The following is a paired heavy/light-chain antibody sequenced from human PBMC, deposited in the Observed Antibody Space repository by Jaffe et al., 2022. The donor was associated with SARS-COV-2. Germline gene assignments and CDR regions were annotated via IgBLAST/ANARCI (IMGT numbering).Light chain of an antibody. J-gene: IGLJ3*02. CDR2: DIS. V-gene: IGLV2-23*02. Sequence: QSALTQPASLSGSPGQSITISCTGTSNDIGLSNSVSWFQQHPGKAPRLIIYDISERTSWVSDRFSASKSANTASLTISGLQTEDEAHYYCCSYSAGREPWLFGGGTKLTVL. CDR1: SNDIGLSNS. CDR3: CSYSAGREPWL.
Heavy chain of an antibody. V-gene: IGHV3-30*03. CDR2: TSNDESNK. J-gene: IGHJ6*02. CDR3: THGGREALPGVGPAGGLDV. D-gene: IGHD3-10*01. Sequence: GQLVESGGGVVQPGRSLRVSCVASGFTFSSYGMHWVRQAPGKGLEWLAYTSNDESNKKYAESVKGRFTISRDNSKNTVFLQMSRLRVEDTAVYYCTHGGREALPGVGPAGGLDVWGQGTTVTVSS. CDR1: GFTFSSYG.